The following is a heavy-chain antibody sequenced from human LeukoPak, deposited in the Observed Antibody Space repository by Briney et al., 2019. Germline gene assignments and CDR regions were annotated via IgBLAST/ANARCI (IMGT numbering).Heavy chain of an antibody. CDR1: GGSISSYY. J-gene: IGHJ4*02. Sequence: SETLSLTCTVSGGSISSYYWSWIRQPPGKGLEWLGYIYYSGSTNYNPSLKSRVTISVDTSKNQFSLKLSSVTAADTAVYYCARGSSGWDKVDYWGQGTLVTVSS. V-gene: IGHV4-59*01. D-gene: IGHD6-19*01. CDR3: ARGSSGWDKVDY. CDR2: IYYSGST.